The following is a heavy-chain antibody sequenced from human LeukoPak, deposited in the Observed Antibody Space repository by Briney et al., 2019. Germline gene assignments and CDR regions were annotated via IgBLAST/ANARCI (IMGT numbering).Heavy chain of an antibody. CDR1: GGSISSYY. CDR3: ARYYCSSTSCPNWFDP. V-gene: IGHV4-4*09. D-gene: IGHD2-2*01. J-gene: IGHJ5*02. CDR2: IYTSGST. Sequence: SETLSLTCTVSGGSISSYYWSWIRQPPGKGLEWIGYIYTSGSTNYNPSLKSRVTISVDTSKNQFSLKLSSVTAADTAVYYCARYYCSSTSCPNWFDPWGQGTLVTVSS.